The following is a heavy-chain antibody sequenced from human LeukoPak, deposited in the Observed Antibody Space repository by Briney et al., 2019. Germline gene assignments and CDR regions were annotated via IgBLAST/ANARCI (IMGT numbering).Heavy chain of an antibody. Sequence: PGGSLRLSCAASGFTVSSKYMSWVRQAPGQGLEWVSVIFSGDNTYYADSVKGRFTISRDNSKNTLYLQMNSLRAEDTAVYYCARAYSSSWYRINFDYWGQGTLVTVSS. D-gene: IGHD6-13*01. V-gene: IGHV3-66*02. CDR3: ARAYSSSWYRINFDY. J-gene: IGHJ4*02. CDR2: IFSGDNT. CDR1: GFTVSSKY.